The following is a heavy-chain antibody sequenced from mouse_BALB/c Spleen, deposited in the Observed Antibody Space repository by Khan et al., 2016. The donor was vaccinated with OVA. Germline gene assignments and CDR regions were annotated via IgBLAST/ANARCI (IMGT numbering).Heavy chain of an antibody. Sequence: EVELVESGGDLVQPGGSLKLSCAASGFTFSSYGMAWDRQTPDKRLELVATINGNGDSTYYPDSVKGRFTISRDNVKNTPYLQMSSLKSEDTAMYCCVRDGGAMDYWGQGTSVTVSS. CDR1: GFTFSSYG. CDR2: INGNGDST. V-gene: IGHV5-6-3*01. CDR3: VRDGGAMDY. J-gene: IGHJ4*01.